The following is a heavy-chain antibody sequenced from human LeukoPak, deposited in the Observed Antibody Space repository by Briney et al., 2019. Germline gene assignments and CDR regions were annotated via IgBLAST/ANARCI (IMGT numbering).Heavy chain of an antibody. V-gene: IGHV3-23*01. D-gene: IGHD1-26*01. J-gene: IGHJ4*02. CDR1: GFTFSSYA. Sequence: GGSLRLSCAASGFTFSSYAMSWVRQVPGKGLEWVSAIRDSGSSTHYADSVKGRFTTSRDNSKNTLFLQMNSLRAEDTAIYYCAKYGPQDSGSSHFDYWGREPWSPSPQ. CDR3: AKYGPQDSGSSHFDY. CDR2: IRDSGSST.